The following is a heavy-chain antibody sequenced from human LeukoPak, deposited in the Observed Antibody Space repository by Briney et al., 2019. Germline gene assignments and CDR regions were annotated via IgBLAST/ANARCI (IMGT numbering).Heavy chain of an antibody. D-gene: IGHD5/OR15-5a*01. CDR1: GSTFSNYG. CDR3: ANPSTP. J-gene: IGHJ5*02. V-gene: IGHV3-23*01. CDR2: ISGSGSNT. Sequence: GGSLRLSCAASGSTFSNYGMSWVRQAPGKGLQWVSAISGSGSNTYYADSVKGRFTISRDNSKNTLYLQMNSLRAEDTAVYYCANPSTPWGQGTLVTVSS.